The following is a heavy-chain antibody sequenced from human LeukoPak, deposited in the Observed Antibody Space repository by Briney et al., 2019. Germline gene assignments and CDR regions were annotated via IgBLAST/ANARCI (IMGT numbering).Heavy chain of an antibody. J-gene: IGHJ4*02. CDR3: AKDSGWILFDD. CDR2: IGGSGTRT. CDR1: GFIFDDYA. Sequence: GGSLRLSCAASGFIFDDYAMHWVRQAPGKGLEWVSGIGGSGTRTYYADSVKGRFTISRDNSKNTLYLQMNSLRDEDTAVYYCAKDSGWILFDDWGQGTLVTVSS. V-gene: IGHV3-23*01. D-gene: IGHD2-2*03.